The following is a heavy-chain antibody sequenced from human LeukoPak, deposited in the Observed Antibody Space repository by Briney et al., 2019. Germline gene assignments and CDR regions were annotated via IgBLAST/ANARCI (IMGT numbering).Heavy chain of an antibody. CDR2: ISYDGSNK. D-gene: IGHD3-10*01. CDR3: AKADMVRSYFDY. CDR1: GFTFSSYG. V-gene: IGHV3-30*18. J-gene: IGHJ4*02. Sequence: GGSLRLSCAASGFTFSSYGMHWVCQAPGKGLEWVAVISYDGSNKYYADSVKGRFTISRDNSKNTLYLQMNSLRAEDTAVYYCAKADMVRSYFDYWGQGTLVTVSS.